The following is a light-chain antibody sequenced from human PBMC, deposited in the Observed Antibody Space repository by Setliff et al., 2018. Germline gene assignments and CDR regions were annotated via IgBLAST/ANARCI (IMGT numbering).Light chain of an antibody. V-gene: IGLV7-46*01. CDR2: DTS. Sequence: QAVVTQEPSLTVSPGGTVTLTCGSSTGTVTSGHYPYWFQQKPGKAPKTLIYDTSEKYSWKPARFSGSLLGGKAALTLSGAQPEDEADYYCFLSYSGIVIFGGGTKVTVL. CDR3: FLSYSGIVI. J-gene: IGLJ2*01. CDR1: TGTVTSGHY.